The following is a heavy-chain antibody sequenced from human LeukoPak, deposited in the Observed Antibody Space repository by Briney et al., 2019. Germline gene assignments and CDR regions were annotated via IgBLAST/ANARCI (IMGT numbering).Heavy chain of an antibody. CDR1: GYTFTSYY. V-gene: IGHV1-69*13. CDR2: IIPIFGTA. Sequence: ASVKVSCKASGYTFTSYYMHWVRQAPGQGLEWMGGIIPIFGTANYAQKFQGRVTITADESTSTAYMELSSLRSEDTAVYYCARGGVLRYFDWLLPALNFDYWGQGTLVTVSS. CDR3: ARGGVLRYFDWLLPALNFDY. J-gene: IGHJ4*02. D-gene: IGHD3-9*01.